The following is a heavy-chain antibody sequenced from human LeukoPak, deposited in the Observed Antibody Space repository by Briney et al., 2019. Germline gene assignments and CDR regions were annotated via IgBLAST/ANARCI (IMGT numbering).Heavy chain of an antibody. CDR3: ASAGSTTLSRWFDH. CDR1: AFPFSTYC. V-gene: IGHV3-48*02. J-gene: IGHJ5*02. CDR2: IHYSSPTTI. D-gene: IGHD1-1*01. Sequence: GGSLRLSCAASAFPFSTYCMTWVRQAPGKGLEWLSYIHYSSPTTIFYAESVKGRFTISRDNAQTSLYLQMNSLRDEDTAVYYCASAGSTTLSRWFDHWGQGSLVTVSS.